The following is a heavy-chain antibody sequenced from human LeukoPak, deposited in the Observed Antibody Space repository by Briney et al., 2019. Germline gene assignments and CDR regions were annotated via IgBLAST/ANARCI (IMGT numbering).Heavy chain of an antibody. D-gene: IGHD3-10*01. V-gene: IGHV6-1*01. CDR2: TYYRSKWSS. CDR1: GDSVSSKSAA. J-gene: IGHJ4*02. Sequence: SQTLSLTCAISGDSVSSKSAAWNWIRQSPSRGLEWLGRTYYRSKWSSGYAESVKSRLTVSPDTSKNQFSLQLRSVTPEDTAVYYWERSQRGGNFDYWGRGPLAPVSS. CDR3: ERSQRGGNFDY.